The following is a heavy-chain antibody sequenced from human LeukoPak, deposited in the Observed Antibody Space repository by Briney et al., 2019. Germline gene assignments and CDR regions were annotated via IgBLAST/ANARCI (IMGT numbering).Heavy chain of an antibody. Sequence: GGSLRLSCAASGFTFSRYNMNWVRQAPGKGLEWVSPISRTGNYIYYADSVKGRFTISRDNAQNSLFLQMNSLRVEDTAVYYCARVLETDCSGGSCYSGLDYWGQGTLVTVSS. D-gene: IGHD2-15*01. CDR1: GFTFSRYN. CDR2: ISRTGNYI. J-gene: IGHJ4*02. CDR3: ARVLETDCSGGSCYSGLDY. V-gene: IGHV3-21*01.